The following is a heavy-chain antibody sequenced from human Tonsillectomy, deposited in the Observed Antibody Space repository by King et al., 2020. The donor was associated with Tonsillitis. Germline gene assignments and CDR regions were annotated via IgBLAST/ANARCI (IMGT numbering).Heavy chain of an antibody. CDR3: ARESRPSGSSLLWFVEFSYGMDV. D-gene: IGHD3-10*01. Sequence: VQLQESGPGLVKPSQTLSLTCTVSGGSISSGGYYWSWIRQHPGKGLEWIGYIYYSGSTYYNPSLKSRVTISVDTSKNQFSLKLSSVTAADTAVYYCARESRPSGSSLLWFVEFSYGMDVWGQGTTVTVSS. CDR2: IYYSGST. J-gene: IGHJ6*02. CDR1: GGSISSGGYY. V-gene: IGHV4-31*03.